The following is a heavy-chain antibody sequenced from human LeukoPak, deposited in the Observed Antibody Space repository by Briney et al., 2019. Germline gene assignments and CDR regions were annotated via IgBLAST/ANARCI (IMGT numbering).Heavy chain of an antibody. D-gene: IGHD1-7*01. CDR3: ARENYANYYMDV. CDR2: IYYSGST. J-gene: IGHJ6*03. Sequence: PSETLSLTCTVSGGSISSSSYYWGWIRQPPGKGLEWIGSIYYSGSTYYNPSLKSRVTISVDTSKNQFSLRLSSVTAADTAVYYCARENYANYYMDVWGKGTTVTISS. CDR1: GGSISSSSYY. V-gene: IGHV4-39*07.